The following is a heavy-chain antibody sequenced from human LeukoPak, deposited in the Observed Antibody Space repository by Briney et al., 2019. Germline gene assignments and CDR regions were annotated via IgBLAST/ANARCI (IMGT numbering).Heavy chain of an antibody. V-gene: IGHV4-61*01. CDR1: GGSVSSNSFY. Sequence: SETLSFTCSVSGGSVSSNSFYWSWIRQPPGKGLEWIGFIYYNGNTNYNPSLKSRLTMSVDTSKTQFSLKLNSVCASDSAVSYCARGPYYCSGDSRRSPFDFWGQGTMVTVSS. CDR3: ARGPYYCSGDSRRSPFDF. J-gene: IGHJ3*01. D-gene: IGHD2-8*02. CDR2: IYYNGNT.